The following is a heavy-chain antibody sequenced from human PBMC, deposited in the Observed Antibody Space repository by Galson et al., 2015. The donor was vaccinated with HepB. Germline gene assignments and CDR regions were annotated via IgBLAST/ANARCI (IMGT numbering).Heavy chain of an antibody. CDR1: GYSFNTHW. D-gene: IGHD6-13*01. Sequence: QSGAEVKKPGESLKISCKGSGYSFNTHWIGWVRQMPGKGLEWMGVIFPGDSDTKYSPSFQGQVTISADKSVNTAYLRWSSLKASDTAVYYCASVGAAGKNPYFYYYYMDVWGKGTTVTVS. V-gene: IGHV5-51*01. CDR3: ASVGAAGKNPYFYYYYMDV. J-gene: IGHJ6*03. CDR2: IFPGDSDT.